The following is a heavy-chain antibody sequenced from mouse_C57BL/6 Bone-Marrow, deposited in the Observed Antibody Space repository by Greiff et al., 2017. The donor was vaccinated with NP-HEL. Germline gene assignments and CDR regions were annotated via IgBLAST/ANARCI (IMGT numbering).Heavy chain of an antibody. Sequence: EVKLVESEGGLVQPGSSMKLSCTASGFTFSDYYMAWVRQVPEKGLEWVANINYDGSSTYYLDSLKSRFIISRDNAKNILYLQLSSLKSEDTATYYCARGDSNSYWYFDVWGTGTTVTVSS. V-gene: IGHV5-16*01. J-gene: IGHJ1*03. CDR1: GFTFSDYY. CDR2: INYDGSST. D-gene: IGHD2-5*01. CDR3: ARGDSNSYWYFDV.